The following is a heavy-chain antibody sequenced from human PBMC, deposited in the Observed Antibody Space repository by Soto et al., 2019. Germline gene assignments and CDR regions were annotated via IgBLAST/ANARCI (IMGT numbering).Heavy chain of an antibody. D-gene: IGHD3-9*01. CDR3: ARVDHRGYFAILTDY. V-gene: IGHV4-31*03. CDR2: IYDSVNT. CDR1: GDSLSSGSHY. J-gene: IGHJ4*02. Sequence: KPSETLSLTCTVSGDSLSSGSHYWSWIRQHPGKGLEWIGHIYDSVNTYYSPSLRGRVTISADMSKNQFSLNLRSVTAADTAVYYCARVDHRGYFAILTDYWGQGTLVTVSS.